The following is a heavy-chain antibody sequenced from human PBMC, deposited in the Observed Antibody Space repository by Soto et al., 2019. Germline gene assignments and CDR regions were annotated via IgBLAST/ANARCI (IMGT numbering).Heavy chain of an antibody. D-gene: IGHD3-16*02. CDR1: GYTFTNYD. CDR3: AREREGGNYDYVWGSYRSNAMDV. J-gene: IGHJ6*02. Sequence: ASVKVSCKASGYTFTNYDISWVRQAPGQGLEWMGWISAYNGNTKFAQKFQGRVTMTTDTSTNTGYMELSSLRSEDTAVYYCAREREGGNYDYVWGSYRSNAMDVWGQGTTVTVSS. V-gene: IGHV1-18*01. CDR2: ISAYNGNT.